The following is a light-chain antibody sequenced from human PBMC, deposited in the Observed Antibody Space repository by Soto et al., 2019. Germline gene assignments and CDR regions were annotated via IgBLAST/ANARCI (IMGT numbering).Light chain of an antibody. Sequence: ALTQPDSVSGSPGQSITISCIGTSSDIGAYNYASWYQQHPGKAPKLIIYDVSNRPSGVSNRFSGSKSGYTASLTISGLQAEDEADYYCSSYSSTITRVVGTGTKVTV. CDR2: DVS. V-gene: IGLV2-14*03. J-gene: IGLJ1*01. CDR3: SSYSSTITRV. CDR1: SSDIGAYNY.